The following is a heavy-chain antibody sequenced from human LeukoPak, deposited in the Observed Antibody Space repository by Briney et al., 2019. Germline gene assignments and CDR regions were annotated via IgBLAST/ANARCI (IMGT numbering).Heavy chain of an antibody. J-gene: IGHJ6*03. CDR3: ARDCTGIVGAKSYYYYMDV. CDR1: GYSISSGYY. V-gene: IGHV4-38-2*02. CDR2: SGST. D-gene: IGHD1-26*01. Sequence: PSETLSLTCTVSGYSISSGYYWGWIRQPPGKGLEWIGSGSTYYNPSLKSRVTISVDTSKNQFSLKLSSVTAADTAVYYCARDCTGIVGAKSYYYYMDVWGKGTTVTVSS.